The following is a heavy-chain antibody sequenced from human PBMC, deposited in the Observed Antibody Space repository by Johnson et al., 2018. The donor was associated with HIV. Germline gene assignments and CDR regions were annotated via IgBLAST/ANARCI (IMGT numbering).Heavy chain of an antibody. CDR3: AKEAAAGYNAFDI. V-gene: IGHV3-9*01. Sequence: VQLVESGGGLVQPGRSLRLSCVGSGFTFDDYAMHWVRQAPGKGLEWVSGISWNSGSIGYAASVKGRFTISRDNAKNSLYLQMNSLRVEDTALYYCAKEAAAGYNAFDIWGQGTMVTVS. J-gene: IGHJ3*02. CDR2: ISWNSGSI. D-gene: IGHD6-13*01. CDR1: GFTFDDYA.